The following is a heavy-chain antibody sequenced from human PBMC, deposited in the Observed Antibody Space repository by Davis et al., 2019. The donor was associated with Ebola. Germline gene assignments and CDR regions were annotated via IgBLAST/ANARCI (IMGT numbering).Heavy chain of an antibody. J-gene: IGHJ5*02. CDR2: ISAYNCNT. CDR1: GYTFTRYG. D-gene: IGHD3-10*01. Sequence: ASVQVPCKASGYTFTRYGISWVRQPPGQGLEWMGWISAYNCNTNYAQNLQGRVTMTTDTSTSTAYMEVRSLRYDDTAVYYCARAVTMVLPSGWFDPWGQGTLVTVSS. V-gene: IGHV1-18*01. CDR3: ARAVTMVLPSGWFDP.